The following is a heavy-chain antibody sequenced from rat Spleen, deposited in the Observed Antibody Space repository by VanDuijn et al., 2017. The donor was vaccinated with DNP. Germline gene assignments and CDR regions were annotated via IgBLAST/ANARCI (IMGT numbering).Heavy chain of an antibody. J-gene: IGHJ1*01. CDR2: ITYSGDT. Sequence: EVQLQESGPGLVKPSQSLSLTCSVTGYSITSNYWGWIRKFPGNKMEWVGHITYSGDTSNNPSLRSRISITRDTSKNQFFLHLNSVTTEDTATYYCARQNIVRDWFFDFWGPGTMVTVSS. CDR1: GYSITSNY. CDR3: ARQNIVRDWFFDF. V-gene: IGHV3-1*01. D-gene: IGHD4-3*01.